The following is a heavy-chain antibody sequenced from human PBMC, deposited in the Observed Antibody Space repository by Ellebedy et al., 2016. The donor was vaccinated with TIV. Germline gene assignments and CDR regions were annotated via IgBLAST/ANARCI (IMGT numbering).Heavy chain of an antibody. Sequence: AASVKVSCKASGGTFSSYAISWVRQAPGQGLEWMGGVIPIFGTANYAQKFQGRVTITADASTSTAYMELSSLRSEDTAVYYCARGGPYYYDNSGYYSPGYWGQGTLVTVSS. CDR1: GGTFSSYA. D-gene: IGHD3-22*01. V-gene: IGHV1-69*13. CDR2: VIPIFGTA. CDR3: ARGGPYYYDNSGYYSPGY. J-gene: IGHJ4*02.